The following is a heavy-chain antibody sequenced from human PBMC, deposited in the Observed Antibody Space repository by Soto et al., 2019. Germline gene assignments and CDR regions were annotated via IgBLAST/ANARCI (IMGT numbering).Heavy chain of an antibody. CDR2: INAGNGNT. CDR3: ARSIVVVTALDY. Sequence: XSVKVSFKASGYTFTIYAMHLVRHTPGQRLEWMGWINAGNGNTKYSQKIQGRVTITRDTSASTAYMELSRMRSEDTAVYYCARSIVVVTALDYWGQGTLVTVSS. J-gene: IGHJ4*02. D-gene: IGHD2-21*02. CDR1: GYTFTIYA. V-gene: IGHV1-3*01.